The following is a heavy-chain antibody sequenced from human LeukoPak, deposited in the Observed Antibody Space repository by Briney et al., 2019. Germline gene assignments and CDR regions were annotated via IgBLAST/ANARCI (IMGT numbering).Heavy chain of an antibody. D-gene: IGHD6-13*01. J-gene: IGHJ4*02. CDR2: ISYDGRKK. V-gene: IGHV3-30*03. Sequence: GGSLRLSCAASGFIFSDYGMHWVRQAPGKGLEWVAVISYDGRKKYYVDTVKGRFTVSRDNSKNTLYLQMSSLRPEDAAVYYCAPAGIAAADYYLNHWGQGTLVTVSS. CDR1: GFIFSDYG. CDR3: APAGIAAADYYLNH.